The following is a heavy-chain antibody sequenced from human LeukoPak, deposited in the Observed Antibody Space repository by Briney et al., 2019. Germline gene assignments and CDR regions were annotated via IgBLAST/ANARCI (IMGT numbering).Heavy chain of an antibody. CDR1: GFTFSSYG. Sequence: PGGSLRLSCAASGFTFSSYGMHWVRQAPGKGLEWVAVITYDGSNKYYADSVKGRFTISRDNSKNTLYLQMNSLRAEDTAVYYCAKLSGGWTWGYFDYWGQGTLVTVSS. CDR3: AKLSGGWTWGYFDY. CDR2: ITYDGSNK. J-gene: IGHJ4*02. D-gene: IGHD6-19*01. V-gene: IGHV3-30*18.